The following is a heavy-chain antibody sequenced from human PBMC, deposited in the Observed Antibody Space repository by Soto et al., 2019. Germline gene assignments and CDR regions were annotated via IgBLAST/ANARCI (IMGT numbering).Heavy chain of an antibody. CDR2: ISGIGGST. Sequence: PGGSLRLSCAASGFTFSSYAMSWVRQAPGKGLGWVATISGIGGSTYYADSVKGRFTISRDNSKNTLYLQMNGLRVEDTAVYYCAKDRLAGNFDYWGQGTQVTVSS. CDR3: AKDRLAGNFDY. CDR1: GFTFSSYA. J-gene: IGHJ4*02. V-gene: IGHV3-23*01.